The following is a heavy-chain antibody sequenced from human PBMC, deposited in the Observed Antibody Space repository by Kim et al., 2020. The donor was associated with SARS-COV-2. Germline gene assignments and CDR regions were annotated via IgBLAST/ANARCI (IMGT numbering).Heavy chain of an antibody. Sequence: WGSLRLACAASGFTFSSYAMHWVRQAPGKGLEWVAVISYDGSNKYYADSVKGRFTISRDNSKNTLYLQMNSLRAEDTAVYYCARGQTGYSTQYLRYYFDYWGQGTLVTVSS. V-gene: IGHV3-30*04. CDR1: GFTFSSYA. CDR3: ARGQTGYSTQYLRYYFDY. J-gene: IGHJ4*02. CDR2: ISYDGSNK. D-gene: IGHD6-13*01.